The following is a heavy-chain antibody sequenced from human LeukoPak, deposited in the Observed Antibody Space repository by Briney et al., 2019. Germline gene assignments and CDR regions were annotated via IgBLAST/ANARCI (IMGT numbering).Heavy chain of an antibody. CDR2: ISGSGGRT. CDR3: AKDADDYGDFYYYFDY. CDR1: GFTFSSYA. Sequence: GGSLRLSCAASGFTFSSYAMSWVRQAPGKGLEWVSAISGSGGRTDYADSVKGRFTISRDNSRNTLYLQMNSLRAEDTALYYCAKDADDYGDFYYYFDYWGQGTLVTVSS. V-gene: IGHV3-23*01. D-gene: IGHD4-17*01. J-gene: IGHJ4*02.